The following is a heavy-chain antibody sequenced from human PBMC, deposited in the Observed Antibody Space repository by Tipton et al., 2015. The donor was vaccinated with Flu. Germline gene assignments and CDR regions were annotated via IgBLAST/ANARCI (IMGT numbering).Heavy chain of an antibody. D-gene: IGHD1-26*01. V-gene: IGHV4-39*07. CDR3: ARETVQGPTTTVDY. CDR1: TGSIKSGSSY. Sequence: TLSLTCTVSTGSIKSGSSYWAWIRQSPGKGLEWIGSIFYTGITYYTPSLKSRASISVDTSKNQFSLRLSSVTAADTAIYYCARETVQGPTTTVDYWGQGTLVTVSS. J-gene: IGHJ4*02. CDR2: IFYTGIT.